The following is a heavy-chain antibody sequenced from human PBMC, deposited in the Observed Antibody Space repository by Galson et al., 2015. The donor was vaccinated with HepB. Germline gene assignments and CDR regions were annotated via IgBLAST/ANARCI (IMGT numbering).Heavy chain of an antibody. J-gene: IGHJ6*02. CDR1: GFSFSDSA. CDR2: IRSKANFYAT. CDR3: ASQNNWNDLCLYYGMDV. Sequence: SLRLSCAASGFSFSDSAWHGVRQASGKGLEWGGRIRSKANFYATSYGASVRGRFTISRDDSKNTEYLEIKTLETDDTAIYYCASQNNWNDLCLYYGMDVWGPGTPVTVSS. V-gene: IGHV3-73*01. D-gene: IGHD1-1*01.